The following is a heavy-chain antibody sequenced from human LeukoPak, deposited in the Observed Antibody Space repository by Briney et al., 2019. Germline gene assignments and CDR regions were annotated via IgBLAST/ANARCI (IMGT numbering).Heavy chain of an antibody. CDR3: ASIRSGY. CDR2: IKEDGSKK. CDR1: GFTFRNYW. J-gene: IGHJ4*02. D-gene: IGHD2-15*01. V-gene: IGHV3-7*03. Sequence: GGSLRLSCAASGFTFRNYWMNWVRQAPGKGLEWVANIKEDGSKKDYADSVKGRFTVSRDNAKNSLNLQMNSLRVEDTAVYYCASIRSGYWGQGIRVTVSS.